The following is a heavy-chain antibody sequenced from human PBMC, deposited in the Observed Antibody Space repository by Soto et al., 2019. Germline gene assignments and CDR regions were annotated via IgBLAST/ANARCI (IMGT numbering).Heavy chain of an antibody. D-gene: IGHD3-10*01. V-gene: IGHV4-59*03. CDR1: GGSISSYY. CDR3: ARQGFGPLHRRVEV. CDR2: VHHSWGS. Sequence: QVQLQESGPGLVKPSETMSLSCTVSGGSISSYYWSWFRQSPGKRMEWIGYVHHSWGSSYNPPLQLRFAISLGTSTSQFSLKVTSGTATDTAVYYCARQGFGPLHRRVEVWGQGTTVPVSS. J-gene: IGHJ6*02.